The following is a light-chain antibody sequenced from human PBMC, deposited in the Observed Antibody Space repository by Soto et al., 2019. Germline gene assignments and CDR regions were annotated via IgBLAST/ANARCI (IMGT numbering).Light chain of an antibody. CDR3: RQYGASRT. J-gene: IGKJ1*01. CDR1: QSFSSSD. V-gene: IGKV3-20*01. Sequence: EIVLTQSPGTLSLSPGEITTISCRASQSFSSSDLAWYQKKPGQAPRLLIYGVSSRSTGNPDRFSGSGYGIDFTLSISRLETEDFTVYYCRQYGASRTFGQGTKVVIK. CDR2: GVS.